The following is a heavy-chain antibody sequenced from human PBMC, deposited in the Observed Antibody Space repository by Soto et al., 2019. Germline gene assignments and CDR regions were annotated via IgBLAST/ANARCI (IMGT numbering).Heavy chain of an antibody. CDR3: ARGEQYSGRIFDY. Sequence: PTLTLTCAITGDSVSSNSGGWSWVRQDPSRGLEWLGRTYYRSKWYYEYAVSVRGRITINPDTSKNQYSLQLNSVTPEDPAVYFCARGEQYSGRIFDYWGQGTLVTVSS. CDR1: GDSVSSNSGG. CDR2: TYYRSKWYY. V-gene: IGHV6-1*01. D-gene: IGHD1-26*01. J-gene: IGHJ4*01.